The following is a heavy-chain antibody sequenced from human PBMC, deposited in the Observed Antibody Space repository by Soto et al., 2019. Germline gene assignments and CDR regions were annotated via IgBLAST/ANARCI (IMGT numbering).Heavy chain of an antibody. J-gene: IGHJ4*02. Sequence: ASVKVSCKASGYTFTSYAMHWVRQAPGQRLEWMGWINAGNGNTKYSQKFQGRVTITRDTSASTAYMELSSLRSEDTAVYYCARDGRWLQPRSPNFDYWGQGTLVTVSS. CDR2: INAGNGNT. CDR3: ARDGRWLQPRSPNFDY. V-gene: IGHV1-3*01. D-gene: IGHD5-12*01. CDR1: GYTFTSYA.